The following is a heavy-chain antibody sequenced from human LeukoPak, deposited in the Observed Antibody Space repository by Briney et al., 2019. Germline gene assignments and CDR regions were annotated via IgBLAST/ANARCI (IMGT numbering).Heavy chain of an antibody. CDR1: GLTVRSNY. D-gene: IGHD3-22*01. Sequence: AGGSLRLSCVASGLTVRSNYMSWVRQAPGRGLEWVSGISGSGVNTHYGDSVKGRFTISRDNSKNTLYLQMNSLRAGDTAVYYCAIRAYDSNSWFDYWGQGTLVTVSS. J-gene: IGHJ4*02. CDR2: ISGSGVNT. CDR3: AIRAYDSNSWFDY. V-gene: IGHV3-23*01.